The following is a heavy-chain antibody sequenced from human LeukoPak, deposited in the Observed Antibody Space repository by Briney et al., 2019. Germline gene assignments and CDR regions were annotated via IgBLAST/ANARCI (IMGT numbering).Heavy chain of an antibody. Sequence: ASVKVSCRASGYTFTGYYMHWVRQAPGQGLEWMGRVNPNSGGTNYAQKFQGRVTMTRDTSISTAYMELSRLRSDDTAVYYCARARDGYNYWFDPWGQGTLVTVSS. J-gene: IGHJ5*02. D-gene: IGHD5-24*01. CDR2: VNPNSGGT. CDR1: GYTFTGYY. V-gene: IGHV1-2*06. CDR3: ARARDGYNYWFDP.